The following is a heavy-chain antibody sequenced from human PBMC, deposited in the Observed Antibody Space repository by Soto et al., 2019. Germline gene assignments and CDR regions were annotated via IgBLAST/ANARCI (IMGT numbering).Heavy chain of an antibody. D-gene: IGHD2-15*01. Sequence: PGGSLRLSCAASGFTFSSYAMHWVRQAPGKGLEWVAVISYDGSNKYYADYVKGRITISRDNSKNTLYLQMNSLRAEDTVVYYCARDPYTVVPYYYYGMDVWGQGTTVTAP. CDR1: GFTFSSYA. J-gene: IGHJ6*02. CDR3: ARDPYTVVPYYYYGMDV. V-gene: IGHV3-30-3*01. CDR2: ISYDGSNK.